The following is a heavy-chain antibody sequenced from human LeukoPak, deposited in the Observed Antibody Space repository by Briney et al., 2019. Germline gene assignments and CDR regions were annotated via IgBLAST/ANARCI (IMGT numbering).Heavy chain of an antibody. V-gene: IGHV3-21*01. Sequence: KPGGSLRLSCAASGFTFSSYSMNWVRQAPGKGLEWVSSISSSSSYIYYADSVKGRFTISRDNATNSLYLQMNSLRAEDTAVYYCAREGLHYDFWSGYQYYFDYWGQGTLVTVSS. CDR3: AREGLHYDFWSGYQYYFDY. CDR1: GFTFSSYS. CDR2: ISSSSSYI. D-gene: IGHD3-3*01. J-gene: IGHJ4*02.